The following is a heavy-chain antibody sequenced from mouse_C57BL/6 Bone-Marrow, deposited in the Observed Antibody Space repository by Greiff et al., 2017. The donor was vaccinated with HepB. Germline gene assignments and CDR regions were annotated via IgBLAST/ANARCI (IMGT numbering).Heavy chain of an antibody. CDR1: GFTFTDYY. CDR2: IRNKANGYTT. V-gene: IGHV7-3*01. D-gene: IGHD1-1*01. J-gene: IGHJ4*01. Sequence: EVQLQESGGGLVQPGGSLSLSCAASGFTFTDYYMSWVRQPPGKALEWLGFIRNKANGYTTEYSASVKGRFTISRDNSQSILYLQMNALGAEDSATYYCARYSLYGSLVDYWGQGTSVTVSS. CDR3: ARYSLYGSLVDY.